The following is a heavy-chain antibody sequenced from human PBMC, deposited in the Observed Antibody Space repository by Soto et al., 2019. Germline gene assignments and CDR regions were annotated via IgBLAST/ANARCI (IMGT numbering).Heavy chain of an antibody. Sequence: GGSLRLSCAASGFICTSYDMSWVRQAPGKGLEWVSTILVGGSTHYEDSVKGRFTISRDGSKNTVYLQMNSLTAGDTAVYYCAKATATGGGAFEICGQGTMVTVSS. CDR3: AKATATGGGAFEI. V-gene: IGHV3-23*01. J-gene: IGHJ3*02. CDR1: GFICTSYD. D-gene: IGHD2-8*02. CDR2: ILVGGST.